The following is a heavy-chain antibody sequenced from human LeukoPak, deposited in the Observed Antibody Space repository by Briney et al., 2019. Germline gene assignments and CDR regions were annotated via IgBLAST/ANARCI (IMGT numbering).Heavy chain of an antibody. V-gene: IGHV3-30*18. Sequence: GGSLRLSCAASGFTLSSYGMHWVRQAPGKGLEWVAVISYDGSNKYYADSVKGRFTISRDNSKNTLYLQMNSLRAEDTAVYYCAKGADYGDYRLDYWGQGTLVTVSS. D-gene: IGHD4-17*01. CDR1: GFTLSSYG. CDR2: ISYDGSNK. J-gene: IGHJ4*02. CDR3: AKGADYGDYRLDY.